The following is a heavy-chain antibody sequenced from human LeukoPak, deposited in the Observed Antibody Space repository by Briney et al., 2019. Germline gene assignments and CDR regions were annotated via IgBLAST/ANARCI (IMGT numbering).Heavy chain of an antibody. CDR3: AKDILTGRDSFDY. CDR2: ISGSGGST. Sequence: GGSLRLSCAASGFTFSSYAMTWVRQAPGKGLEWVSVISGSGGSTYYADSVKGRFTISRDNSKNTLYLQMNSLRAEDTAVYYCAKDILTGRDSFDYWGQGTLVTVSS. CDR1: GFTFSSYA. J-gene: IGHJ4*02. V-gene: IGHV3-23*01. D-gene: IGHD3-9*01.